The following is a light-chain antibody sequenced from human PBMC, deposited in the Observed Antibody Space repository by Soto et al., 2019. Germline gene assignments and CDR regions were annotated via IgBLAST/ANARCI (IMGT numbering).Light chain of an antibody. Sequence: QPVLTQPPSESGTPGQRVTISCSGSSSNIGSNSVTWFQQLPGTAPNLLISNDNQRPSGVPDRFSGSKSGTSASLAISGLQSEDEADYFCAAWDGSLNAWVFGGGTKLTVL. CDR3: AAWDGSLNAWV. J-gene: IGLJ3*02. V-gene: IGLV1-44*01. CDR2: NDN. CDR1: SSNIGSNS.